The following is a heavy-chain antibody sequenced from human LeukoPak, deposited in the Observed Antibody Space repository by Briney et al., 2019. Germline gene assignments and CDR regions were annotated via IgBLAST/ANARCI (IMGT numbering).Heavy chain of an antibody. CDR2: IIPIFGTA. CDR3: ARDLRSSGSYYPFDY. V-gene: IGHV1-69*13. J-gene: IGHJ4*02. CDR1: GYTFASYG. D-gene: IGHD1-26*01. Sequence: SVKVSCTASGYTFASYGVSWVRQAPGQGLEWMGGIIPIFGTANYAQKFQGRVTITADESTSTAYMELSSLRSEDTAVYYRARDLRSSGSYYPFDYWGQGTLVTVSS.